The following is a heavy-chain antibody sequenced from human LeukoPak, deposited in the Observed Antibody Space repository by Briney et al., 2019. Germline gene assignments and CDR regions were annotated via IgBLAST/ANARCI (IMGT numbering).Heavy chain of an antibody. CDR3: ARDGSESSSWYY. CDR2: IYSGGST. J-gene: IGHJ4*02. D-gene: IGHD6-13*01. V-gene: IGHV3-53*01. Sequence: GGSLRLSCAASGFTVSSNYMSWVRQAPGKGLEWVSVIYSGGSTYYADSVKGRFTISRDNSKNTLYLQMNSLRAEDTAVFYCARDGSESSSWYYWGQGTLVTVSS. CDR1: GFTVSSNY.